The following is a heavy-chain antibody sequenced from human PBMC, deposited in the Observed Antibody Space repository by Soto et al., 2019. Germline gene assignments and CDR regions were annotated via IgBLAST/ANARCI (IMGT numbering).Heavy chain of an antibody. D-gene: IGHD2-15*01. Sequence: TLSLTCTVSGASISSGRSYWSWIRQHPGKGLEWIGYMFYSGSTYYHPSLKSRVNISADTSKNQFSLRLTSVTAADTAVYYCARRGVVVVTAVFDYWGQGTLVTVSS. CDR1: GASISSGRSY. CDR3: ARRGVVVVTAVFDY. V-gene: IGHV4-31*03. J-gene: IGHJ4*02. CDR2: MFYSGST.